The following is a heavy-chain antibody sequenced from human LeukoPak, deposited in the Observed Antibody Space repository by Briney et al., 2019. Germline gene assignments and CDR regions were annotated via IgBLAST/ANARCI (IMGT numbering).Heavy chain of an antibody. CDR2: MSSSDDGR. CDR3: AKAPVTSCRGAFCYPFDY. J-gene: IGHJ4*02. V-gene: IGHV3-23*01. CDR1: GFSFSSYA. Sequence: GGSLRLSCATSGFSFSSYAMSWVRQAPGKGLEWVSAMSSSDDGRYYAASVRGRFTISRDTSRSTLYLQMNSLRAEDAAVYYCAKAPVTSCRGAFCYPFDYWGQGTLVTASS. D-gene: IGHD2-15*01.